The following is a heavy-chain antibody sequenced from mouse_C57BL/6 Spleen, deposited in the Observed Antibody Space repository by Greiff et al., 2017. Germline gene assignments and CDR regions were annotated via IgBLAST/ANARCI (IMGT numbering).Heavy chain of an antibody. D-gene: IGHD2-10*02. V-gene: IGHV1-50*01. J-gene: IGHJ2*01. Sequence: QVQLQQSGAELVKPGASVKLSCKASGYTFTSYWMQWVKQRPGQGLEWIGEIDPSDSYTNYNQKFKGKATLTVDTSSSTAYMQLSSLTSEDSAVYYCARRVWDYWGQGTTLTVSS. CDR2: IDPSDSYT. CDR1: GYTFTSYW. CDR3: ARRVWDY.